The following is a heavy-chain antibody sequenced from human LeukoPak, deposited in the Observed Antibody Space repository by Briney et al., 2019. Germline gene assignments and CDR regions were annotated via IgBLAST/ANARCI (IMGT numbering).Heavy chain of an antibody. CDR2: IYSGGGT. V-gene: IGHV3-53*01. CDR1: GFIVSSNH. D-gene: IGHD5-18*01. Sequence: GGPLRLSCAASGFIVSSNHMSWVRQAPGKGLEWVSVIYSGGGTYYADSVKGRFTISRDKSKNTLYLQMNSLRAEDTALFYCAARWGYNGFDIWGQGTMVAVSS. CDR3: AARWGYNGFDI. J-gene: IGHJ3*02.